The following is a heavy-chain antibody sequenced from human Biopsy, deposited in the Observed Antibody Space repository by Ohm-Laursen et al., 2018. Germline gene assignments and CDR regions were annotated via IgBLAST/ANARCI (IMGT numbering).Heavy chain of an antibody. J-gene: IGHJ5*02. CDR3: TRGGYYYDSLAYYYWFDP. V-gene: IGHV1-2*02. CDR1: GYTFTGYH. Sequence: SSVKVSCKASGYTFTGYHVHWVRQTSGQGLEWMGWINAKTGDTNYAQKFQGRVTMTRDTSISTAYVDLSSLRSDDTAVYYCTRGGYYYDSLAYYYWFDPWGQGTLVTVSS. D-gene: IGHD3-22*01. CDR2: INAKTGDT.